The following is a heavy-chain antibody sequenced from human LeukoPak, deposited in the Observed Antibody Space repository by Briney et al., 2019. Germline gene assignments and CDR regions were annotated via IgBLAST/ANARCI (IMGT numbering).Heavy chain of an antibody. J-gene: IGHJ4*02. CDR2: IYDSGST. CDR3: ASRYDYSNYIDY. V-gene: IGHV4-39*01. Sequence: SETLSLTCTVSGGSIRSSYYYWGWIRQPPGKGLEWIGSIYDSGSTYYNPSLKSRVTISVDTSKNQFSLKLNSVTAADTAVYYCASRYDYSNYIDYWGQGTLVTVSS. D-gene: IGHD4-11*01. CDR1: GGSIRSSYYY.